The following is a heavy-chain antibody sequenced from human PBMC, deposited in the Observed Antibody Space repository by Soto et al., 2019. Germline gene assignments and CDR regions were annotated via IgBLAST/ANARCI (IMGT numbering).Heavy chain of an antibody. CDR1: GDSISSADYY. J-gene: IGHJ6*02. CDR2: IFYSGTT. Sequence: PSETLSLTCTVSGDSISSADYYWSWIRQTPGKGLEWIGHIFYSGTTYYNPSLKSRLTISVDTSKNHFSLRLTSVTAADTAVYYCARDLWVEPELYYYGMDVWRHGTTVTVSS. CDR3: ARDLWVEPELYYYGMDV. V-gene: IGHV4-30-4*01. D-gene: IGHD1-1*01.